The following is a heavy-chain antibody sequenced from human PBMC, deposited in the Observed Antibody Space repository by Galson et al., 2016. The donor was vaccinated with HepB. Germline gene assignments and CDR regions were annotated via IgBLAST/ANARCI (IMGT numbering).Heavy chain of an antibody. CDR2: IYHTGST. CDR3: ARVYCYTFFHYYYMDV. CDR1: GDSISSSNW. J-gene: IGHJ6*03. D-gene: IGHD2-2*02. Sequence: SETLSLTCAVSGDSISSSNWWSWVHQPPGKGLEWIGEIYHTGSTNYNPSLKSRDTISVDKSKNQFSLKLTSVTAADTAVYYCARVYCYTFFHYYYMDVWGKGTTVTVS. V-gene: IGHV4-4*02.